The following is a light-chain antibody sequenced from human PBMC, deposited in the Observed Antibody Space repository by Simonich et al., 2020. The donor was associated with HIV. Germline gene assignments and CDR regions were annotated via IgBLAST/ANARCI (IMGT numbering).Light chain of an antibody. CDR2: GAS. CDR3: QQYDKWPPVLA. CDR1: QSVSSN. Sequence: EIVMTQSPATLSVSPGERATLSCTASQSVSSNLAWYQQKPGQAPRLLIYGASIRATCIPARFSGSGSGTEFTLTINSMQSEDFAVYYCQQYDKWPPVLAFGGGTKVEIK. V-gene: IGKV3-15*01. J-gene: IGKJ4*01.